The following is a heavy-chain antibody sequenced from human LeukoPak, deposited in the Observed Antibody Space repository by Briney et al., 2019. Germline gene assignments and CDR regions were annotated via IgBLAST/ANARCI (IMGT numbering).Heavy chain of an antibody. CDR1: GFTFSGSA. V-gene: IGHV3-73*01. CDR3: TRRGVGARTFDY. J-gene: IGHJ4*02. CDR2: IRGKANSYAT. Sequence: GGSLRLSRAASGFTFSGSAMHWVRQASGKGREWVGRIRGKANSYATAYAASVKDRFTISRDDSKNTAYLQMNSLKTEDTAVYYCTRRGVGARTFDYWGQGTLVTVSS. D-gene: IGHD1-26*01.